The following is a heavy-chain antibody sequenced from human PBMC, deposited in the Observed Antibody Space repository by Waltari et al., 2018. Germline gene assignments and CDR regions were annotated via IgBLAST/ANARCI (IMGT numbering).Heavy chain of an antibody. D-gene: IGHD2-8*01. CDR1: GDSMNSRSYS. CDR2: MYITGLS. V-gene: IGHV4-39*01. CDR3: ARLDPNGFDDS. J-gene: IGHJ4*02. Sequence: QLQLQESGPGLVKPSETLSLTCFVSGDSMNSRSYSWGWIRQSPGRGLEGVGQMYITGLSEYNPSLRSRVSISIDRSKSQFSLTLTSLTAADTAVYHCARLDPNGFDDSWGQGTLVTVST.